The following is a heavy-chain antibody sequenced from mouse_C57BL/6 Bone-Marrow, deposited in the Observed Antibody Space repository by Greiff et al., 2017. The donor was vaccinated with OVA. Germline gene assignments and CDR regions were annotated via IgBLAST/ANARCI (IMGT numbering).Heavy chain of an antibody. CDR2: ISNGGGST. CDR3: ARGGTDY. J-gene: IGHJ2*01. V-gene: IGHV5-12*01. D-gene: IGHD3-3*01. Sequence: EVMLVESGGGLVQPGGSLKLSCAASGFTFSDYYMYWVRQTPEKRLEWVAYISNGGGSTYYPDTVKGRFTISRDNDKNTLYLQMSRLKSEDTAMYYCARGGTDYWGQGTTRTVSS. CDR1: GFTFSDYY.